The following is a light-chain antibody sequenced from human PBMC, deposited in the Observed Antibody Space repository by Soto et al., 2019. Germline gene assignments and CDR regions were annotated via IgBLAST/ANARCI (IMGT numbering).Light chain of an antibody. CDR1: QSISSH. J-gene: IGKJ2*01. CDR3: QQLYNWPRFA. V-gene: IGKV3-11*01. Sequence: EVVLTQSPATLPLSPVERATLSCRASQSISSHLTWYQHKPGQAPRLLIYDAYSRATGIPARLTGSGSRTDFTLTISSLELEDVALYFRQQLYNWPRFAFGQGTNLEIK. CDR2: DAY.